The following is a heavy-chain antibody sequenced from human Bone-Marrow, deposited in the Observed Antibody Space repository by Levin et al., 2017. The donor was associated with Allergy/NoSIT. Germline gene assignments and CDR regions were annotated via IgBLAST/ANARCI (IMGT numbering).Heavy chain of an antibody. CDR3: ARPRYSSSWLRIDY. V-gene: IGHV4-39*01. J-gene: IGHJ4*02. Sequence: SETLSLTCTVSGGSISSSSYYWGWIRQPPGKGLEWIGSIYYSGSTYYNPSLKSRVTISVDTSKNQFSLKLSSVTAADTAVYYCARPRYSSSWLRIDYWGQGTLVTVSS. CDR1: GGSISSSSYY. CDR2: IYYSGST. D-gene: IGHD6-13*01.